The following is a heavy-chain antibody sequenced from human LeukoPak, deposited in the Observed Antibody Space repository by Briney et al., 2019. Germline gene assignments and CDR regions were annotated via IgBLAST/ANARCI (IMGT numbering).Heavy chain of an antibody. D-gene: IGHD1-1*01. CDR1: GFTFASYA. Sequence: GGSLRLSCAASGFTFASYAMTWARQAPGKGLEWVANTNKDGSEKWYVDSVKGRFTISRDNAKNSLYLQMNSLKAGDTALYYCVRDGNDGLNDWEYWGQGALVTVSS. V-gene: IGHV3-7*03. J-gene: IGHJ1*01. CDR3: VRDGNDGLNDWEY. CDR2: TNKDGSEK.